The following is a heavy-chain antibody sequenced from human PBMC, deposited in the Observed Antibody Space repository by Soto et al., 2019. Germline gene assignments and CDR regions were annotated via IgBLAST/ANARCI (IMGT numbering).Heavy chain of an antibody. CDR2: IWYDGSNK. V-gene: IGHV3-33*01. CDR1: GFTFSSYG. Sequence: AGGSLRLSCAASGFTFSSYGMHWVRQAPGKGLEWVAVIWYDGSNKYYADSVKGRFTISRDNSKNTLYLQMNSLGAEDTAVYYCARIPKIAVAGTRFGYFDLWGRGPMITFSS. D-gene: IGHD6-19*01. CDR3: ARIPKIAVAGTRFGYFDL. J-gene: IGHJ2*01.